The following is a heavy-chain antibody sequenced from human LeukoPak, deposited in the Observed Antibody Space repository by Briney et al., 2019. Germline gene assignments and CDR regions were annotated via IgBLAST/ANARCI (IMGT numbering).Heavy chain of an antibody. CDR2: IWHDGSNK. Sequence: PGRSLRLSCAASGFTFSGYGMHWVRQAPGKGLEWVALIWHDGSNKYYADSVKGRFTISRDNSKNTLYLQMNSLRAEDTAVYYCARDRGYSYGHPFDYWGQGTLVTVSS. CDR1: GFTFSGYG. J-gene: IGHJ4*02. D-gene: IGHD5-18*01. V-gene: IGHV3-33*01. CDR3: ARDRGYSYGHPFDY.